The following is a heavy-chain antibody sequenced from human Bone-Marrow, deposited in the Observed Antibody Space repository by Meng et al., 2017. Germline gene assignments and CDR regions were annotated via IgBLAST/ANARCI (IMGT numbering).Heavy chain of an antibody. D-gene: IGHD4-17*01. CDR3: ARGVDYGVNFDY. V-gene: IGHV1-8*02. CDR1: GYTFTGYY. Sequence: QVQVGQSGAEVKKPGASVKVSCKASGYTFTGYYMHWVRQAPGQGLEWMGWMNPNSGNTGYAQKFQGRVTMTRNTSISTAYMELSSLRSEDTAVYYCARGVDYGVNFDYWGQGTLVTVSS. J-gene: IGHJ4*02. CDR2: MNPNSGNT.